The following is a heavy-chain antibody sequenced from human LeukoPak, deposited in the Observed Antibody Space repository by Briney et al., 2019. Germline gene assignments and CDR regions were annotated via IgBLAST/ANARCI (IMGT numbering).Heavy chain of an antibody. CDR2: IYYSGST. V-gene: IGHV4-59*01. J-gene: IGHJ5*02. Sequence: SETLSLTCTVSGGSISSYYWSWIRQPPGKGLEWIGYIYYSGSTNYNPSLKSRVTISVDTSKNQFSLKLSSVTAADTAVYYCARGRGYCSGGSCYLRFDPWGQGTLVTVFS. D-gene: IGHD2-15*01. CDR1: GGSISSYY. CDR3: ARGRGYCSGGSCYLRFDP.